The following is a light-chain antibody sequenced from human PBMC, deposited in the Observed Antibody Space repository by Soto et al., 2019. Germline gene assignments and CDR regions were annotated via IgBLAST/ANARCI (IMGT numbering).Light chain of an antibody. Sequence: EIVLTQSPATLSLSPGERATLSCRASQSVSSYLAWYQQKPGQAPRLLIYGASNRATGIPARFSGSGSGTDFTLTISSLEPEDFAVYFCQQRSNWPLTFGVGTKVEIK. CDR2: GAS. V-gene: IGKV3-11*01. J-gene: IGKJ4*01. CDR1: QSVSSY. CDR3: QQRSNWPLT.